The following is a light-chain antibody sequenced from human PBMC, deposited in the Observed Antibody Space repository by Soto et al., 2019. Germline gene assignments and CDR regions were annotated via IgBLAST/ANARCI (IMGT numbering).Light chain of an antibody. CDR2: DAS. J-gene: IGKJ3*01. Sequence: EIVLTQSPDTLSLSPGERATLSCRASQSVRSSLGWYQQKPGQAPRLLIYDASKRATGIPARFSGRGSGTDFTLTISNLEPEDFAVYYCQQRSNWPPEVTFGPGTKVDIK. CDR1: QSVRSS. V-gene: IGKV3-11*01. CDR3: QQRSNWPPEVT.